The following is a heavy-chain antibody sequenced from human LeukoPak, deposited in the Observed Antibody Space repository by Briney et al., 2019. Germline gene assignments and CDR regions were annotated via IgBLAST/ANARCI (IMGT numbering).Heavy chain of an antibody. CDR2: IYYSGST. Sequence: PSETLSLTCSVSGGSINTYYWSWIRQPPGKGVEWIGYIYYSGSTNYHHSLKSRVTISVDTSKKQFSLKLSSVTAADTAVYYCARSVTPHYHQYGMDVWGQGTTVTVSS. D-gene: IGHD3-16*02. J-gene: IGHJ6*02. V-gene: IGHV4-59*01. CDR3: ARSVTPHYHQYGMDV. CDR1: GGSINTYY.